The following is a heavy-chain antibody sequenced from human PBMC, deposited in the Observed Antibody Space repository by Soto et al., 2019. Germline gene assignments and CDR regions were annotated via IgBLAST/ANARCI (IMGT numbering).Heavy chain of an antibody. CDR2: IWYDGSNK. D-gene: IGHD6-6*01. CDR3: ARDREQLASYYYGLDV. CDR1: GFSFTTHG. V-gene: IGHV3-33*01. J-gene: IGHJ6*02. Sequence: QVQLVESGGGVVQPGTSLRLSCAASGFSFTTHGMHWVRQAPGTGLEWVEVIWYDGSNKYYADSVKGRFTISRDNSKNTMYLQLDSLRAEDTGIYYCARDREQLASYYYGLDVWGQGTTVTVSS.